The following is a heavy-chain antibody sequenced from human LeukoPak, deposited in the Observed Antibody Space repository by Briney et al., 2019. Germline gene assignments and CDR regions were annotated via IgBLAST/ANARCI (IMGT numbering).Heavy chain of an antibody. Sequence: ASVKVSCKASGYTFTGYYMHWVRQAPGQGLEWMGWINPNSGGTNYAQKFQGRVTMTRDTSISTAYMELSRLRSDDTAVYYCARAGATRTMWYNWFDPRGQGTLVTVTS. J-gene: IGHJ5*02. V-gene: IGHV1-2*02. CDR1: GYTFTGYY. CDR3: ARAGATRTMWYNWFDP. CDR2: INPNSGGT. D-gene: IGHD1-1*01.